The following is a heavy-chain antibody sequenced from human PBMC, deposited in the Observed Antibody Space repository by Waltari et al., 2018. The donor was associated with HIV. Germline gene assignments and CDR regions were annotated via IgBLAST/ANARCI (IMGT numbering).Heavy chain of an antibody. CDR3: ARVREHAYPRDFQY. D-gene: IGHD2-2*02. CDR2: IYEKGST. CDR1: GGSVPQFY. Sequence: QVQLQESGPRLVKPSETLSLTCNVSGGSVPQFYWSWIRQSADKGLEWIGYIYEKGSTCYNPPLKGRVTISLDTSKNQFSLKVSSVTTEDAAMYYCARVREHAYPRDFQYWGQGAPVSVSS. V-gene: IGHV4-59*02. J-gene: IGHJ1*01.